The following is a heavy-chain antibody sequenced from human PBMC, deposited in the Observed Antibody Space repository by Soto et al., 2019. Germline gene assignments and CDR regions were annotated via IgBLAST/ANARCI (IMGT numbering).Heavy chain of an antibody. CDR1: GGTFSSYA. Sequence: XVKVSCKASGGTFSSYAISWVRQAPGQGLEWMGGIIPIFGTANYAQKFQGRVTITADESTSTAYMELSSLRSEDTAVYYCAIDPFPSLPYSNSFRYSSLCGALVIWG. CDR3: AIDPFPSLPYSNSFRYSSLCGALVI. V-gene: IGHV1-69*13. CDR2: IIPIFGTA. J-gene: IGHJ3*02. D-gene: IGHD3-16*02.